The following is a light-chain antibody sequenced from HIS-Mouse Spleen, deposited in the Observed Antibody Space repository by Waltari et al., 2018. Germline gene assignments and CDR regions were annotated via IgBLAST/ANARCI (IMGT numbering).Light chain of an antibody. J-gene: IGLJ2*01. CDR2: GKN. CDR1: SPRRSY. CDR3: NSRDSSGNHVV. Sequence: SSELTQDPAVSVALGQTVRITCQGDSPRRSYASWYQQKPGQAPVLVIYGKNNRPSGIPDRFSGSSSGNTASLTITGAQADDEADYYCNSRDSSGNHVVFGGGTKLTVL. V-gene: IGLV3-19*01.